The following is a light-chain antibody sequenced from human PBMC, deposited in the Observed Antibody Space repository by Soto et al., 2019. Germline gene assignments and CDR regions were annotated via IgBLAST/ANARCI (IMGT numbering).Light chain of an antibody. Sequence: QSALTQPASVSGSHGQSITISCTGTSSDVGSYNVVSWYQQHPGKAPKLMIYEGSKRPSGVSNRFSGSKSGNTASLTISGLQAEDEADYYCCSYAGSSTLVFGGGTKLTVL. CDR2: EGS. CDR3: CSYAGSSTLV. J-gene: IGLJ2*01. CDR1: SSDVGSYNV. V-gene: IGLV2-23*01.